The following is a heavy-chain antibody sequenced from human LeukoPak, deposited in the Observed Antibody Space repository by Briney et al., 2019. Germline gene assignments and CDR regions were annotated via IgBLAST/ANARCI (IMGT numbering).Heavy chain of an antibody. Sequence: GGSLRLACSVSGFTFRNYNMHCVSPSPGKGLEHVSIIGDTGGTTRYADSVKGRFSVSRDNTKNTLYLQMSSLRPDDTAIYYCVKDLTYTFDYWGQGTKVTVCS. D-gene: IGHD3-16*01. CDR2: IGDTGGTT. J-gene: IGHJ4*02. CDR3: VKDLTYTFDY. CDR1: GFTFRNYN. V-gene: IGHV3-64D*09.